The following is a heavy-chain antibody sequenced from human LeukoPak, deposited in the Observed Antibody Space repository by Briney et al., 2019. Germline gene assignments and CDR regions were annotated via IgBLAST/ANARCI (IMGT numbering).Heavy chain of an antibody. Sequence: PSETLSLTCTVSGGSISSYYWSWIRQPPGKGLGWIGYIYYSGSTNYNPSLKSRVTISVDTSKNQFSLKLSSVTAADTAVYYCARVMPVVVVAATTTNWFDPWGQGTLVTVSS. J-gene: IGHJ5*02. CDR1: GGSISSYY. D-gene: IGHD2-15*01. CDR3: ARVMPVVVVAATTTNWFDP. CDR2: IYYSGST. V-gene: IGHV4-59*01.